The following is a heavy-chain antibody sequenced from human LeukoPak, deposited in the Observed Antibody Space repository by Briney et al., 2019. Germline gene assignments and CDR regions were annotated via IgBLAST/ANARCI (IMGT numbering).Heavy chain of an antibody. D-gene: IGHD3-22*01. CDR2: IYYSGST. Sequence: PSETLSLTCTVSGGSISSSSYCWGRIRQPPGKGLEWIGSIYYSGSTYYNPSLKSRVTISVDTSKNQFSLKLSSVTAADTAVYYCAPYYYDSSGYYPPDYWGQGTLVTVSS. V-gene: IGHV4-39*07. J-gene: IGHJ4*02. CDR1: GGSISSSSYC. CDR3: APYYYDSSGYYPPDY.